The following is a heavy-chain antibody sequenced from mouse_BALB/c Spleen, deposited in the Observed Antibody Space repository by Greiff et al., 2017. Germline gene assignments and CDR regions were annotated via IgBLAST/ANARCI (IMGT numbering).Heavy chain of an antibody. J-gene: IGHJ4*01. Sequence: EVKVVESGGGLVQPGGSLRLSCATSGFTFTDYYMSWVRQPPGKALEWLGFIRNKANGYTTEYSASVKGRFTISRDNSQSILYLQMNTLRAEDSATYYCARDDFAMDYWGQGTSVTVSS. CDR1: GFTFTDYY. V-gene: IGHV7-3*02. CDR3: ARDDFAMDY. CDR2: IRNKANGYTT.